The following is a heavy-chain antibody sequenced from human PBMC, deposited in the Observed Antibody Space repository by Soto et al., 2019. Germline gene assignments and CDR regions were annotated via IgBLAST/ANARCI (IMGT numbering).Heavy chain of an antibody. J-gene: IGHJ2*01. V-gene: IGHV3-23*01. Sequence: EVQLLESGGGLVQPGGSLRLSCAASGFTFSSYAMSWVRQAPGKGLEWVSGIGGSGDSTYYADSVKGRFTVSRDNSKNTVYLQLNSLRAEDTAVYYCAKSPKTRQGFVVTTNWYFDLWGRGTLVTVSS. CDR2: IGGSGDST. CDR1: GFTFSSYA. CDR3: AKSPKTRQGFVVTTNWYFDL. D-gene: IGHD5-12*01.